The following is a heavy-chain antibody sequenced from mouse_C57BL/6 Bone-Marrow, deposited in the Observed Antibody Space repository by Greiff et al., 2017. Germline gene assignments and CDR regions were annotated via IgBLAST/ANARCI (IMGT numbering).Heavy chain of an antibody. V-gene: IGHV1-50*01. Sequence: VQLQQPGAELVKPGASVKLSCKASGYTFTSYWMQWVKQRPGQGLEWIGEIDPSDSYTNYNQKFKGKATLTVDTSSSTAYMQLSSLTSEDSAVYYCARGKITTVRFAYWGQGTLVTVSA. CDR3: ARGKITTVRFAY. CDR1: GYTFTSYW. J-gene: IGHJ3*01. D-gene: IGHD1-1*01. CDR2: IDPSDSYT.